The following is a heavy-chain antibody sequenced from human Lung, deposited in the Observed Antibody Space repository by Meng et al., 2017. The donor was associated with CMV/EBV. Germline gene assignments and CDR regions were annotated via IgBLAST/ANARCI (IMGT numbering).Heavy chain of an antibody. CDR1: GYTFTNYG. D-gene: IGHD6-13*01. CDR3: AREPGVEAAGTFFH. J-gene: IGHJ4*02. CDR2: ISAYNGNT. Sequence: QLVQSGAEVKKPGASVKVSCKASGYTFTNYGISWVRQAPGQGLEWMGWISAYNGNTKYAQKVQGRVTMTTDTSTNTAYMELRSLRSDDTAIYYCAREPGVEAAGTFFHWGQGTLVTVFS. V-gene: IGHV1-18*01.